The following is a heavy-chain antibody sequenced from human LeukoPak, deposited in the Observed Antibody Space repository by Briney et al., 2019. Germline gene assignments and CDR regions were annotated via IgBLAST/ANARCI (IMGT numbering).Heavy chain of an antibody. CDR2: ISGSGDYI. V-gene: IGHV3-23*01. Sequence: GGSLRLSCAASGFTFSSYFMNWVRQAPGKGLEWVSVISGSGDYIRYADSAKGRFSISRDNAKNTVYLQMNSLRAEDTAVYYCARDRGAFDIWGQGTMVTVSS. D-gene: IGHD3-10*01. CDR1: GFTFSSYF. CDR3: ARDRGAFDI. J-gene: IGHJ3*02.